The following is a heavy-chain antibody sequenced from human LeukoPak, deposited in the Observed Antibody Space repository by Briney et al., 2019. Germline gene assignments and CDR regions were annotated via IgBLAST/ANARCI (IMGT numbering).Heavy chain of an antibody. J-gene: IGHJ5*02. Sequence: GGSLRLSCSACGFAFSSHWMHWVRQTPGKGLVWVSRISPDGSTTYYADSVKGRSTVSRDNAKTTLYLQISSLRGEDTAVYFCAREHRDEGAKVDTWGQGTLVTVSS. CDR3: AREHRDEGAKVDT. CDR1: GFAFSSHW. CDR2: ISPDGSTT. D-gene: IGHD1-26*01. V-gene: IGHV3-74*01.